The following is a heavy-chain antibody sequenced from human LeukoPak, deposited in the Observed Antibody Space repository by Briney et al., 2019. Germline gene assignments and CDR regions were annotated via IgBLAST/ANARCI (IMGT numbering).Heavy chain of an antibody. V-gene: IGHV4-59*08. D-gene: IGHD6-19*01. J-gene: IGHJ3*02. CDR1: GGSISSYY. CDR3: AGRGLAVAGTNDAFDI. CDR2: IYYSGST. Sequence: SETLSLTCTVSGGSISSYYWSWIRQPPGKGLEWIGYIYYSGSTNYNPSLKSRVTISVDTSKNLFSLKLSSVTAADTAVYYCAGRGLAVAGTNDAFDIWGQGTMVTVSS.